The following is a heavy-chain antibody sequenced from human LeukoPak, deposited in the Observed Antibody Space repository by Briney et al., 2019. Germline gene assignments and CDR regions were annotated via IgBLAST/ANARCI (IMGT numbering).Heavy chain of an antibody. J-gene: IGHJ4*02. CDR3: ARVTRGGYDGYFDY. Sequence: PSETLSLTCTVSGGSISSSSYYWGWIRQPPGKGLEWVSFISTSSSYIYYADSLKGRFTISRDNAEKSLYLQINSLRAEDTAVYYCARVTRGGYDGYFDYWGQGTLVTVSS. D-gene: IGHD5-12*01. V-gene: IGHV3-21*01. CDR1: GGSISSSS. CDR2: ISTSSSYI.